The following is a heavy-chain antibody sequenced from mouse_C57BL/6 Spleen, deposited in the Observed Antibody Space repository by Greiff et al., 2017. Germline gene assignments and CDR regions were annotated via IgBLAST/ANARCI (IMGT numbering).Heavy chain of an antibody. J-gene: IGHJ1*03. D-gene: IGHD1-1*01. CDR1: GFSLTSYG. V-gene: IGHV2-3*01. Sequence: QVQLQQSGPGLVAPSQSLSITCTVSGFSLTSYGVSWVRQPPGKGLEWLGVIWGDGSTNYHSALISRLSISQDNSKSKVFLKLNSLQTDGTATYYCAKGDYYYGSSYFDVWGTGTTVTVSS. CDR3: AKGDYYYGSSYFDV. CDR2: IWGDGST.